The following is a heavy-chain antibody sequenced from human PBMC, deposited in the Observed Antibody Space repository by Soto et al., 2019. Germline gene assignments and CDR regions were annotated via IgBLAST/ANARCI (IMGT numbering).Heavy chain of an antibody. Sequence: SVKVSCKASGGTFSSYAISWVRQAPGQGLEWMGGIIPIFGTANYAQKFQGRVTITADESTSTAYMELSSLRSEDTAVYYCAREIVATTRGDAFDIWGQGTMVTVSS. CDR3: AREIVATTRGDAFDI. CDR1: GGTFSSYA. V-gene: IGHV1-69*13. CDR2: IIPIFGTA. D-gene: IGHD5-12*01. J-gene: IGHJ3*02.